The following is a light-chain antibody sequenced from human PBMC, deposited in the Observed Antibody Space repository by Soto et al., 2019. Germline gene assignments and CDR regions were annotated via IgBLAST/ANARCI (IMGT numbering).Light chain of an antibody. V-gene: IGKV2-30*02. J-gene: IGKJ4*01. CDR1: QSLVHSNGNTY. Sequence: DVMMTHSPLSLPATLGQPASISCRSSQSLVHSNGNTYLIWFQQRPGQSPRRLIYRVSNRDSGVPDRFSGSGSGTDFTLKISRVEAEDVGVYYCMKGTHWPPTFGGGTKVEIK. CDR3: MKGTHWPPT. CDR2: RVS.